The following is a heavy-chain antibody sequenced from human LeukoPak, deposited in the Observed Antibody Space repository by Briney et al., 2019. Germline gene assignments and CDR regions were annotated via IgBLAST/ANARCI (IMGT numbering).Heavy chain of an antibody. V-gene: IGHV4-4*07. Sequence: SETLSLTCTASGVSISSYYWSWIRQPAGKGLEWIGRIYTSGSTNYNPSLKSRVAISVEKSKNQFSLKLSSVTAADTAVYYCARERPSTYYYDSSGYPGGRYFDYWGPGNLVTVSS. J-gene: IGHJ4*02. D-gene: IGHD3-22*01. CDR1: GVSISSYY. CDR3: ARERPSTYYYDSSGYPGGRYFDY. CDR2: IYTSGST.